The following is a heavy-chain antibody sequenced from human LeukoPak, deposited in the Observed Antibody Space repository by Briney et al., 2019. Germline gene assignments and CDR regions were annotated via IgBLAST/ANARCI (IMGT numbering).Heavy chain of an antibody. CDR2: ISSSGSTI. Sequence: PGGSLRLSCAASGFTFSDYYMSWIRQAPGKGLEWVSYISSSGSTIYYADSVKGRFTISRDNAKNSLYLQMNSLRAEDTAVYYCARGGRFLEWLLSYYYYYYMDVWGKGTTVTVSS. CDR1: GFTFSDYY. J-gene: IGHJ6*03. D-gene: IGHD3-3*01. CDR3: ARGGRFLEWLLSYYYYYYMDV. V-gene: IGHV3-11*04.